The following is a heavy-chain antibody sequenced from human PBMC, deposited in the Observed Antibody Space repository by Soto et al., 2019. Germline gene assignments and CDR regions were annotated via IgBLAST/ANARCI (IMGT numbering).Heavy chain of an antibody. CDR2: MYWDGDK. J-gene: IGHJ6*02. V-gene: IGHV2-5*02. D-gene: IGHD2-15*01. Sequence: QITLKESGPPLVKPTQTLTVTCSFSGFSLSTRGVGVGWVRQPPGKALEWLALMYWDGDKRFSPFLKSRLTIIKDTSENQVVLTLRNMDPVDTGTYYCAHKGGRGAAMDVWGQGTTVTVSS. CDR1: GFSLSTRGVG. CDR3: AHKGGRGAAMDV.